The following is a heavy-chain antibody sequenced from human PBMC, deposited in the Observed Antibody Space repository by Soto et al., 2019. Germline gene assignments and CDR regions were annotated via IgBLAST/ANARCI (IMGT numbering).Heavy chain of an antibody. CDR2: ISTTSFTI. Sequence: GGSLRLSCAASGFSFSTYNMDWVRQAPGKGPEWIAYISTTSFTIYYADSVKGRFTISRDNDRNSLYLEMNSLRDEDTAVYYCARDRRYDGTCYSASDSWGQGTLVTVSS. CDR3: ARDRRYDGTCYSASDS. CDR1: GFSFSTYN. D-gene: IGHD2-15*01. V-gene: IGHV3-48*02. J-gene: IGHJ5*01.